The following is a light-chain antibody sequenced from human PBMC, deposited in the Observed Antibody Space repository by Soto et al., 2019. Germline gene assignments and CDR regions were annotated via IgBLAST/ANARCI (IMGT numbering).Light chain of an antibody. V-gene: IGLV2-23*02. CDR1: SSDVGSYNL. Sequence: QSALTQPASVSGSPGQSITISCTRTSSDVGSYNLVSWYQQHPGKAPKLMIYEVSKRPSGVSNRFSGSKSGNTASLTISGLQAEDEADYYCCSYAGSSTHVFGTGTKLTVL. CDR2: EVS. CDR3: CSYAGSSTHV. J-gene: IGLJ1*01.